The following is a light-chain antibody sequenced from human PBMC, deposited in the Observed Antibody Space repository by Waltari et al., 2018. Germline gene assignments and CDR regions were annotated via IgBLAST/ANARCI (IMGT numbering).Light chain of an antibody. CDR1: QSVNEY. Sequence: EMVLTQSPATRSLSPGERATLSCRASQSVNEYLAWYQQIPGQAPRLLIYDASNRATGIPARFSGSGSGTDFTLTISSLEPEDFAIYYCHVRSNWPPVTFGGGTKVEIK. J-gene: IGKJ4*01. V-gene: IGKV3-11*01. CDR2: DAS. CDR3: HVRSNWPPVT.